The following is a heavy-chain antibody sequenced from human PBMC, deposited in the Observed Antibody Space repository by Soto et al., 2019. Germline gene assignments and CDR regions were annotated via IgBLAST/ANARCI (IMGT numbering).Heavy chain of an antibody. CDR3: ARDRYDILTGTYYYGMDV. CDR2: IIPIFGTA. D-gene: IGHD3-9*01. CDR1: GGTFSSYA. J-gene: IGHJ6*02. V-gene: IGHV1-69*01. Sequence: VQLVQSGAEVKKPGSSVKVSCKASGGTFSSYAISWVRQAPGQGLEWMGGIIPIFGTANYAQKFQGRVTITADESTSTAYMELSSLRSEDTAVYYCARDRYDILTGTYYYGMDVWGQGTTVTVSS.